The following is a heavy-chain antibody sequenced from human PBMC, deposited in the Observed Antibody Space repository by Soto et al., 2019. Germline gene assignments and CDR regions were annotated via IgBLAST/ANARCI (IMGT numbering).Heavy chain of an antibody. V-gene: IGHV1-46*03. CDR2: INPSSGST. J-gene: IGHJ3*02. Sequence: GASVKVSCKASGYTFTSYYIHWVRQAPGQGLEWMGIINPSSGSTSYAQEFQGRVTMTMDTSTSTVYMELSSLRSEDTAVYYCARGASDSSGYPHDAFDIWGQGTMVTVSS. CDR3: ARGASDSSGYPHDAFDI. CDR1: GYTFTSYY. D-gene: IGHD3-22*01.